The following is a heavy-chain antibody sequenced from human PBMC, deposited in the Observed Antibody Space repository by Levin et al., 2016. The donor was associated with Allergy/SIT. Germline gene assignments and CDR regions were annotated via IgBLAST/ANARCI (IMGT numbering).Heavy chain of an antibody. Sequence: WIRQPPGKGLEWVALISQDGSHKYYADSVEGRFTISRDNPTNTLYMQLTSLRPEDTAVYYCAKSLLCSGFTCPYNYYSYTMDVWGQGTTVTVSS. V-gene: IGHV3-30*18. J-gene: IGHJ6*02. CDR2: ISQDGSHK. D-gene: IGHD2-15*01. CDR3: AKSLLCSGFTCPYNYYSYTMDV.